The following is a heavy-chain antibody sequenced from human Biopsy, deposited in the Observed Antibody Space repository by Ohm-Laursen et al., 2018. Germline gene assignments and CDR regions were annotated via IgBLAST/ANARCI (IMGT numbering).Heavy chain of an antibody. CDR2: INHSGST. V-gene: IGHV4-34*01. CDR3: ARAGTAINGNSLGFDP. J-gene: IGHJ5*02. CDR1: VGSFSGYY. D-gene: IGHD1-20*01. Sequence: SQTLSFTAAVYVGSFSGYYWTWIRQPPGKGLEWIGEINHSGSTNYNPSLKSRVSISVDTSKNQFSLKLNSVTAADTAVYYCARAGTAINGNSLGFDPWGQGTLVTVSS.